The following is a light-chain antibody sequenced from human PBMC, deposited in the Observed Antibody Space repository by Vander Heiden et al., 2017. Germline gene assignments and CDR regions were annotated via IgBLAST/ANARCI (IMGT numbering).Light chain of an antibody. CDR1: SSNIGRNT. CDR3: AAWDDNLNGVV. J-gene: IGLJ2*01. Sequence: QSVLTQPPSASVTPGQRATISCSGSSSNIGRNTVNWYQQLPGTAPKLLIYTNNERPSGVPDRFSGSRSGTSASLAISGLQSEDEADYYCAAWDDNLNGVVFGGGTKLTVL. CDR2: TNN. V-gene: IGLV1-44*01.